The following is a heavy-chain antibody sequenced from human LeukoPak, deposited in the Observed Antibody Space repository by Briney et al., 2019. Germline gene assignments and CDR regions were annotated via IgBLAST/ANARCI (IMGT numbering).Heavy chain of an antibody. CDR2: ISGSGGST. D-gene: IGHD6-19*01. V-gene: IGHV3-23*01. Sequence: GGSLRLPCAASGFTFGSYAMYWVRQAPGKGLEWVSGISGSGGSTFYADSVKGRFTISRDNSENTVNLQMNSLRADDTAVYYCAKTAAGYSSGRYPGWPVDYWGQGTLVTVSS. CDR3: AKTAAGYSSGRYPGWPVDY. CDR1: GFTFGSYA. J-gene: IGHJ4*02.